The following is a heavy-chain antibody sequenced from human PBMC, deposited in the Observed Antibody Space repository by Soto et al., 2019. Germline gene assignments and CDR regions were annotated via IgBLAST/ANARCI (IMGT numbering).Heavy chain of an antibody. V-gene: IGHV4-59*08. CDR1: GGSISSHY. CDR2: IYYTGST. CDR3: ARPDNYFFYMDV. J-gene: IGHJ6*03. Sequence: QVQLQESGPGLVKPSETLSLTCNVSGGSISSHYWSWIRQPPGKGLEWIGYIYYTGSTNYNPSLKSRVSISVDTSNNQFSLRLRSVTAADTAVYYCARPDNYFFYMDVWGKGITVTVSS.